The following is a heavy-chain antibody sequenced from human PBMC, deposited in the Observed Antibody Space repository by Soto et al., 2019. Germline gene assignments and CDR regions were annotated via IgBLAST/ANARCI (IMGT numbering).Heavy chain of an antibody. CDR1: GDTFTSYA. Sequence: ASVKVSCKSSGDTFTSYAMHWARQAPGQRLEWMGWINAGNGNTKYSQKFQGRVTITRDTSASTAYMELSSLRSEDTAVYYCARGKQGSSSVLDYWGQGTLVTVSS. CDR2: INAGNGNT. D-gene: IGHD6-6*01. CDR3: ARGKQGSSSVLDY. V-gene: IGHV1-3*01. J-gene: IGHJ4*02.